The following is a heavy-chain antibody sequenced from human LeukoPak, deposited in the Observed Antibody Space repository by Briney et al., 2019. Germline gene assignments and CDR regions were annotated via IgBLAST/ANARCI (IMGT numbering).Heavy chain of an antibody. Sequence: GSLRLSCAASGFTFSNAWMSWVRQAPGKGLEWGGRIKSKTGGGTTDYAAPLKGRFTISRDDSKNTLYLQMNSLKTEDTAVYYCTTVYSYGPIDYWGQGTLVTVSS. D-gene: IGHD5-18*01. CDR3: TTVYSYGPIDY. V-gene: IGHV3-15*01. J-gene: IGHJ4*02. CDR1: GFTFSNAW. CDR2: IKSKTGGGTT.